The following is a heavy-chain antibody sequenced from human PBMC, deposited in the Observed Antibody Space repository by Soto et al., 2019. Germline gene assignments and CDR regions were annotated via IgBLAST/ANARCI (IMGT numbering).Heavy chain of an antibody. CDR3: ARRGSGGFDSHLTTDIDN. CDR1: VGSMSGYY. CDR2: IFYTGAT. Sequence: SETLSLTCSVSVGSMSGYYLSWILQPPGKGLEWVGYIFYTGATDYNPSLKGRVTISLDTAKNQFSLSLSSVTAADPAVHYRARRGSGGFDSHLTTDIDNWGQGSLLTISS. D-gene: IGHD5-12*01. J-gene: IGHJ4*02. V-gene: IGHV4-59*08.